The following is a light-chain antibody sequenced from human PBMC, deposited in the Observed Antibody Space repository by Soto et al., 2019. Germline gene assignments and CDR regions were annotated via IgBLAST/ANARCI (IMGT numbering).Light chain of an antibody. CDR2: KAS. Sequence: DIQMTQSPSTLSASLGDRCTITGRASQSIGTYLAWYRQKPGKAPKFLIYKASSLESGVPSRFRGSGSGTEFSLTISSLQFDDSAIYYCQQYVSLPITFGQGTRLEI. CDR3: QQYVSLPIT. V-gene: IGKV1-5*03. CDR1: QSIGTY. J-gene: IGKJ5*01.